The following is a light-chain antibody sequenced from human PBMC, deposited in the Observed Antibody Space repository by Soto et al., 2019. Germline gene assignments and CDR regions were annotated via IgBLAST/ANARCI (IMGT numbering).Light chain of an antibody. CDR1: SSDIGGYNY. CDR2: TVT. V-gene: IGLV2-11*01. J-gene: IGLJ1*01. Sequence: SALTQPRSVSGSPGQSVTISCTGTSSDIGGYNYVSWYQQHPGKAPKLMIYTVTKRPSGVPDRFSGSKSDNTASLTISGLQADDEADYYCCSYAGSSSYVCGTGTKLTVL. CDR3: CSYAGSSSYV.